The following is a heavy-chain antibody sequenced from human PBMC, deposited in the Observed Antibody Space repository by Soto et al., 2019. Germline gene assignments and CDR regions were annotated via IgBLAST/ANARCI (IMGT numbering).Heavy chain of an antibody. Sequence: GGSLRLSCEASGSTFSSYAMHWVRQAPGKGLEWVAVISYDGSNKYYADSVKGRFTMSRHNSKNTLDLQMNSLGAEDKAVYYCARGPGLSRANDAFDIWGQGTMVTVSS. CDR2: ISYDGSNK. J-gene: IGHJ3*02. V-gene: IGHV3-30-3*01. CDR1: GSTFSSYA. CDR3: ARGPGLSRANDAFDI. D-gene: IGHD2-2*01.